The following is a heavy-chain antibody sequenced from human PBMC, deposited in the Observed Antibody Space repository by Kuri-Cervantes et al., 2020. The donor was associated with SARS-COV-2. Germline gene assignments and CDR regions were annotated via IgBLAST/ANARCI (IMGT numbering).Heavy chain of an antibody. V-gene: IGHV3-30*02. Sequence: GGSLRPSCAASGFTFSDYGMQWVRQAPGKGLEWVAFIQHDGSNKYYADSVKGQFTISRDNSKNTLYLQMNSLRAEDTAMYYCAKGGYCSATLCFFRYYMDVWGKGTTVTVSS. D-gene: IGHD2-15*01. CDR3: AKGGYCSATLCFFRYYMDV. CDR1: GFTFSDYG. J-gene: IGHJ6*03. CDR2: IQHDGSNK.